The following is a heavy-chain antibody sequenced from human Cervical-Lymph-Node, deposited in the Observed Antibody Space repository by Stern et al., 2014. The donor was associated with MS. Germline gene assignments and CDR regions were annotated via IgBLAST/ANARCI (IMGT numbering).Heavy chain of an antibody. D-gene: IGHD4-17*01. CDR1: GYTFTGFY. J-gene: IGHJ4*02. Sequence: QVPLGQSGAEVKKPGASVTVSCKASGYTFTGFYMHWVRQAPGQGREWMGRSIHKSGGTIYAQKLQGRCTMTSDTSSSTAYMELSRLRSDDTAVYYCARWVSTVTNYYFDYWGQGTLVTVSS. CDR2: SIHKSGGT. V-gene: IGHV1-2*06. CDR3: ARWVSTVTNYYFDY.